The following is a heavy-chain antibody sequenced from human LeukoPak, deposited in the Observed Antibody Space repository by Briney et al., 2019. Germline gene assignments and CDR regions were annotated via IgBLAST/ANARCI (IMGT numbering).Heavy chain of an antibody. CDR1: GGTFSSYA. Sequence: SVKVSCKASGGTFSSYAISWVRQAPGQGLEWMGGIIPMFGTAHYAQKFQGRVTITTDEPTSTAYMELSSLRSEDTAVYYCARDLGMRGYYYMDVWGKGTTVTVSS. CDR2: IIPMFGTA. CDR3: ARDLGMRGYYYMDV. J-gene: IGHJ6*03. V-gene: IGHV1-69*05.